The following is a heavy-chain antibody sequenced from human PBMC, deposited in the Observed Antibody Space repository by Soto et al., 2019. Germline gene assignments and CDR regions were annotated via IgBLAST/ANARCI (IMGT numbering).Heavy chain of an antibody. D-gene: IGHD3-9*01. J-gene: IGHJ4*02. Sequence: SETLSLTCTVSGGSISSYYWSWIRQPPGKGLEWIGYIYYSGSTNYNPSLKSRVTISVDTSKNQFSLKLSSVTAADTAVYYCARVAFNYDILTGYYTPYYFDYWGQGTLVTVSS. CDR3: ARVAFNYDILTGYYTPYYFDY. CDR1: GGSISSYY. CDR2: IYYSGST. V-gene: IGHV4-59*01.